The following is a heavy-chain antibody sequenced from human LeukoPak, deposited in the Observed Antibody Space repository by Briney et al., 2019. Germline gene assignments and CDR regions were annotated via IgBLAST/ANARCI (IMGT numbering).Heavy chain of an antibody. CDR2: IRYDGSNK. J-gene: IGHJ4*02. D-gene: IGHD4-23*01. V-gene: IGHV3-30*02. CDR3: AKDRGVVTTSNYFDY. Sequence: GGSLRLSCAASGFTFSNAWMSWVRQAPGKGLEGVAFIRYDGSNKYYADSVRGRFTTSRENSKNTLYLQMNSVRAEDTAVYYCAKDRGVVTTSNYFDYWGQGTLVTVSS. CDR1: GFTFSNAW.